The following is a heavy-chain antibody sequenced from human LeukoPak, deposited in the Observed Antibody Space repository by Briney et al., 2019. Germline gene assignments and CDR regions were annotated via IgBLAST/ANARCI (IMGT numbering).Heavy chain of an antibody. V-gene: IGHV4-61*02. Sequence: PSETLSLTCTVSGGSISSGSYYWSWIRQPAGKGPEWIGRIYTSGSTNYNPSLKSRVTISVDTSKNQFSLKLSSVTAADTAVYYCARGQAWPLLGRYYFDYWGQGTLVTVSS. CDR1: GGSISSGSYY. CDR2: IYTSGST. CDR3: ARGQAWPLLGRYYFDY. J-gene: IGHJ4*02. D-gene: IGHD2-21*01.